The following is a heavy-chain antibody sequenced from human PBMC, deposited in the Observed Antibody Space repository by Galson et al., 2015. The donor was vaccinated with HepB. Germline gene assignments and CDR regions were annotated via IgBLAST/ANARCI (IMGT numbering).Heavy chain of an antibody. Sequence: ETLSLTCTVSGGSISSSSYYWGWIRQPPGKGLEWIGSIYYSGSTYYNPSLKSRVTISVDTSKNQFSLKLSSVTAADTAVYYCARHSKVAAWFDYWGQGTLVTVSS. CDR2: IYYSGST. D-gene: IGHD6-19*01. J-gene: IGHJ5*01. CDR1: GGSISSSSYY. CDR3: ARHSKVAAWFDY. V-gene: IGHV4-39*01.